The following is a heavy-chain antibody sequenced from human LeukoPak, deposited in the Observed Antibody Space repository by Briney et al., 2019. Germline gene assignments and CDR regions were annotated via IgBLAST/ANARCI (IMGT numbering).Heavy chain of an antibody. CDR1: GYTFTGYY. Sequence: ASVKVSCKAFGYTFTGYYMHWMRQAPGQGLEWMGIINPSGGSTSYAQKFQGRVTMTRDTSTSTVYMELSSLRSEDTAVYYCAREAPLRFLDFWGQGTLVAVSS. V-gene: IGHV1-46*01. D-gene: IGHD3-3*01. CDR3: AREAPLRFLDF. CDR2: INPSGGST. J-gene: IGHJ4*02.